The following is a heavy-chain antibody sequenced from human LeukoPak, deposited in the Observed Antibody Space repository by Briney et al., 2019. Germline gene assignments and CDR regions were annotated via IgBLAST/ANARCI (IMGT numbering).Heavy chain of an antibody. J-gene: IGHJ5*02. D-gene: IGHD6-6*01. Sequence: ASVKVSCKASGYTFTGYYMHWVRQAPGQGLEWMGWINPNSGGTNYAQKFQGRVTMTRDTSISTAYMELSRLRSDDAAVYYCARSNSSSSSWYSENNWFDPWGQGTLVTVSS. CDR1: GYTFTGYY. CDR2: INPNSGGT. CDR3: ARSNSSSSSWYSENNWFDP. V-gene: IGHV1-2*02.